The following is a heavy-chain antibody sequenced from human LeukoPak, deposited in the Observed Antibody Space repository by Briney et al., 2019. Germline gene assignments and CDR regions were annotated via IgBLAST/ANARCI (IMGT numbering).Heavy chain of an antibody. J-gene: IGHJ4*02. CDR2: IIPILGIA. CDR3: ASGIQLWLRFDY. CDR1: GGTFGSYA. Sequence: SVTVSCKASGGTFGSYAISWVRQAPGQGLEWMGRIIPILGIANYAQKFQGRVTITADKSTSTAYMELSSLRSEDTAVYYCASGIQLWLRFDYWGQGTLVTVSS. D-gene: IGHD5-18*01. V-gene: IGHV1-69*04.